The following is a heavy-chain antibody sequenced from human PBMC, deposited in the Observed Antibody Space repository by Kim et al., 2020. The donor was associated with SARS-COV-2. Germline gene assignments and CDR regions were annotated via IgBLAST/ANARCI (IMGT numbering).Heavy chain of an antibody. CDR2: IYYSGRT. CDR3: ARQGGYCGGDCYRGWFDP. J-gene: IGHJ5*02. V-gene: IGHV4-31*03. D-gene: IGHD2-21*02. CDR1: GGPISSGGYY. Sequence: SETLSLTCTVSGGPISSGGYYWSWFRQHPGKGLEWIGYIYYSGRTYYNPSLKSRVTISVDTSKNQFSLKLSSVTAADTAVYYCARQGGYCGGDCYRGWFDPWGQGTLVPVSS.